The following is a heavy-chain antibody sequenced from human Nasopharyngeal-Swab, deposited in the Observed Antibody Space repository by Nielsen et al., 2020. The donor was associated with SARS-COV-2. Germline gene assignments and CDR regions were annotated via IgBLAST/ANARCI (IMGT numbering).Heavy chain of an antibody. CDR1: GFTFSSYA. D-gene: IGHD1-26*01. CDR3: ALVDYYGMDV. V-gene: IGHV3-23*01. J-gene: IGHJ6*02. CDR2: ISGSGGST. Sequence: GESLKISCAASGFTFSSYAMSWVRQAPGKGLEWVSAISGSGGSTYYADSVKGRFTISRDNAKNSLYLQMNSLRAEDTAAYYCALVDYYGMDVWGQGTTVTVSS.